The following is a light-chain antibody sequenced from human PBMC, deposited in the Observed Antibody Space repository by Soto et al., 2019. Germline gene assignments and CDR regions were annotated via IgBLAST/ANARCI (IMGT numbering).Light chain of an antibody. Sequence: EIVLTQSPGILSLSPGERATLSCRASQTVNSNYLAWYQQRRGQAPRLLIYGASSRATGIPDRFSGSGSGTDFTLTISRLEPEDFAVYYCQQYGSSSWTFGQGTKVDIK. J-gene: IGKJ1*01. V-gene: IGKV3-20*01. CDR2: GAS. CDR1: QTVNSNY. CDR3: QQYGSSSWT.